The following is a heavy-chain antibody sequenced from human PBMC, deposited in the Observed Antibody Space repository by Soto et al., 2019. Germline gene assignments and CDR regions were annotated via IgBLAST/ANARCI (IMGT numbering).Heavy chain of an antibody. J-gene: IGHJ5*01. V-gene: IGHV4-31*03. CDR3: VRDRALDSSGHWFDS. Sequence: TLCLSCTVSGRSVSGGLYYWTWIRQYPGKDLEWIGYIYHIGSPSYNPSLGSRLTMSLDTSKNQFSLNLTSVTAADTAIYYCVRDRALDSSGHWFDSWGQGILVTVSS. CDR1: GRSVSGGLYY. CDR2: IYHIGSP. D-gene: IGHD6-19*01.